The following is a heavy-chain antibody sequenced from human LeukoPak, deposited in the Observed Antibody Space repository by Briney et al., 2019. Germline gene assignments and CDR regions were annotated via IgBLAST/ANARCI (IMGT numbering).Heavy chain of an antibody. CDR2: IYYSGRT. D-gene: IGHD6-6*01. CDR1: GGSININTYY. V-gene: IGHV4-39*07. Sequence: SETLSLTCTVSGGSININTYYWGWIRQPPGKGLEWIGTIYYSGRTYYNPSLKSRVTISVDTSKNQFSQKLSSVTAADTAVYYCARGEEQLVLSFDYWGQGTLVTVSS. CDR3: ARGEEQLVLSFDY. J-gene: IGHJ4*02.